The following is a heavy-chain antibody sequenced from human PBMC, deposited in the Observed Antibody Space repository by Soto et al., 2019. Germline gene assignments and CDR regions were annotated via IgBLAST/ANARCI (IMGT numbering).Heavy chain of an antibody. CDR2: ISGSGGST. CDR1: GFTFSSYA. CDR3: AKGVEYSSSSTDLDY. D-gene: IGHD6-6*01. V-gene: IGHV3-23*01. J-gene: IGHJ4*02. Sequence: GGSLRLSCAASGFTFSSYAMSWVRQAPGKGLEWVSAISGSGGSTYYADSVKGRFTISRDNSKNTLYLQMNSLRAEDTAVYYCAKGVEYSSSSTDLDYWGQGTLVTVSS.